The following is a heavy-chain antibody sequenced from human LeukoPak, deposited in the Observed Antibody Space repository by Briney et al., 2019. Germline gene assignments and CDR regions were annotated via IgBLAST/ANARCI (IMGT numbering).Heavy chain of an antibody. CDR2: IYYGGDT. D-gene: IGHD3-22*01. CDR1: GGSFSSSNYY. J-gene: IGHJ6*02. Sequence: TSSETLSLTCTVSGGSFSSSNYYWGWIRQPPGKGLEWIGSIYYGGDTHYNSSLKSRVTISVDTSKNQFSLKLTSVTAADTAVYYCARDSLPYDSSGISSWGQGTTVTVSS. CDR3: ARDSLPYDSSGISS. V-gene: IGHV4-39*07.